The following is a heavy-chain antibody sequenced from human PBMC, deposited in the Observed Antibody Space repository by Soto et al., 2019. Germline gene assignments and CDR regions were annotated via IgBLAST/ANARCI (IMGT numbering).Heavy chain of an antibody. CDR2: INAGNGNT. J-gene: IGHJ4*02. V-gene: IGHV1-3*01. D-gene: IGHD1-20*01. CDR3: ARRYNWNHFDY. Sequence: SVEVSFKASRYSFTSYVMHWVSQAPGQRLEWMGWINAGNGNTKYSQKFQGRVTITRHTSASTAYMELSSLRSEDTAVYYCARRYNWNHFDYWGQGTLVTVSS. CDR1: RYSFTSYV.